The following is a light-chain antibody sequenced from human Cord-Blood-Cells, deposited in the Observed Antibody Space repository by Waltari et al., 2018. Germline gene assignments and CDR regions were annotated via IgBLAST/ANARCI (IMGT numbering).Light chain of an antibody. CDR1: SSNTGNNA. CDR3: AAWDDSLNGYV. Sequence: QSVLPQPPSVSEAPSTRAPIPCSGRSSNTGNNAVTWYQQLPGKAPNLLIYYDDLLPSGVSDRFSGSKSGTSASLAISGLQSEDEADYYCAAWDDSLNGYVFGTGTKVTVL. CDR2: YDD. V-gene: IGLV1-36*01. J-gene: IGLJ1*01.